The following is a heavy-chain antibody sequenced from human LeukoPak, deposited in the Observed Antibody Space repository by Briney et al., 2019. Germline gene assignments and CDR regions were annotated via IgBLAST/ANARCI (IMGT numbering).Heavy chain of an antibody. Sequence: PSETLSLTCAVYGGSFSGYYWSWIRQPPGKGLEWIGEINHSGSTNYNPSLKSRVTISVDTSKNQFSLKLSSVTAADTAVYYCARRFGRSYHGSGSNLDYWGQGTLVTVSS. V-gene: IGHV4-34*01. CDR2: INHSGST. J-gene: IGHJ4*02. CDR3: ARRFGRSYHGSGSNLDY. D-gene: IGHD3-10*01. CDR1: GGSFSGYY.